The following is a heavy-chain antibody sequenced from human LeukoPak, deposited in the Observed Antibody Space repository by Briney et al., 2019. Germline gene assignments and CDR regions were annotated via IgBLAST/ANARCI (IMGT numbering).Heavy chain of an antibody. J-gene: IGHJ6*03. CDR3: ARERPDIVVVPAATDYYYYMDV. CDR1: GGSISSYY. D-gene: IGHD2-2*01. Sequence: SETLSLTCTVSGGSISSYYWSWIRQPAGKGLEWIGRIYTSGSTNYNPSLKSRVTMSVDTSKNQFSLKLSSVTAADTAVYYCARERPDIVVVPAATDYYYYMDVWGKGTTVTDSS. CDR2: IYTSGST. V-gene: IGHV4-4*07.